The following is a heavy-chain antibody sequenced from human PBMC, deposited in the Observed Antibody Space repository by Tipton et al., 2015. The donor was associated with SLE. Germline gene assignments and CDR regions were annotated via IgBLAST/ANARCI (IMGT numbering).Heavy chain of an antibody. Sequence: QVQLVQSGAEVKKPGSSVKVSCKASGGTFSSYAISWVRQAPGQGLEWMGRIIPIFGTANYAQKFQGRVTITTDESTSTAYMELSSLRSEDTAVYYCARAIVATTLYYYYYGMDVWGQGTTVTVSS. D-gene: IGHD5-12*01. CDR2: IIPIFGTA. CDR1: GGTFSSYA. V-gene: IGHV1-69*18. J-gene: IGHJ6*02. CDR3: ARAIVATTLYYYYYGMDV.